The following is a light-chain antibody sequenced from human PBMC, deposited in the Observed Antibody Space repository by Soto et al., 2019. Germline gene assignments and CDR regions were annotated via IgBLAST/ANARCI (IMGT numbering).Light chain of an antibody. Sequence: QAVVTQEPSLTVSPGGTVTLTCGSSTGAVTSDHFPYWFQQKPGQAPKTLIYDTYNRHSWTPARFSGSLLGGKAALTLSGAQPEDEADYYCLLSYSDGDVIFGGGTKLTVL. V-gene: IGLV7-46*01. CDR1: TGAVTSDHF. J-gene: IGLJ2*01. CDR2: DTY. CDR3: LLSYSDGDVI.